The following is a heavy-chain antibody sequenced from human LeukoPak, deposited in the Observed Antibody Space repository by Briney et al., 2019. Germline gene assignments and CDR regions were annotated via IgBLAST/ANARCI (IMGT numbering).Heavy chain of an antibody. V-gene: IGHV3-23*01. Sequence: GGSLRLSCAASGFTFSGSAMSWVRQGPGTGLEFVASIIYSGGATYYADSVKGRFTISRDNSKNTLYLQMNSLRAEDTALYYCTKDGLYYVRGEHVYYFDSWGQGTLVTVSS. CDR1: GFTFSGSA. CDR3: TKDGLYYVRGEHVYYFDS. D-gene: IGHD3-10*02. CDR2: IIYSGGAT. J-gene: IGHJ4*02.